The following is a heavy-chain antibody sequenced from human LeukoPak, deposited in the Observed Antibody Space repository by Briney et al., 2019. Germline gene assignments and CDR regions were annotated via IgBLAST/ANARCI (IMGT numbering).Heavy chain of an antibody. V-gene: IGHV3-9*03. CDR1: GFTFDDYA. CDR2: ISWNSGSI. Sequence: GRSLRLSCAASGFTFDDYAMHWVRQAPGKGLEWVSGISWNSGSIGYADSVKGRFTISRDNAKNSLYLQMNSLRAEDMALYYCATDLGSYSRSWYGGGDAFDIWGQGTMVTVSS. CDR3: ATDLGSYSRSWYGGGDAFDI. J-gene: IGHJ3*02. D-gene: IGHD6-13*01.